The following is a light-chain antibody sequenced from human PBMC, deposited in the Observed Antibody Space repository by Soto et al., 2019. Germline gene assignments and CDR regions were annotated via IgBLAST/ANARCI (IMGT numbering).Light chain of an antibody. CDR1: QSISSY. V-gene: IGKV1-39*01. J-gene: IGKJ2*01. CDR3: QQSYSTPYT. CDR2: AAS. Sequence: DIQMTQSPSSLSACVGDRVTITCRASQSISSYLNWYQQKPGKAPKLLIYAASSLQSGVPSRFSGSGSGTDFTLTISILQPEDFATYYCQQSYSTPYTFGQGNKLEIK.